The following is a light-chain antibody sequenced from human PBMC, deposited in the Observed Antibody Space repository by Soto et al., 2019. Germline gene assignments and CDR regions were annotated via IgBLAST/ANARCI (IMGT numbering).Light chain of an antibody. CDR2: DVH. V-gene: IGLV2-14*03. J-gene: IGLJ3*02. CDR3: SSYTTSITLV. Sequence: QSVLTQPASMSGSPGQSIAISCTGTSSDVGSDNYVSWYQHHPGRAPKLIIYDVHNRPSGVSNRFSGSKSGNTASLTITGLQAEDEADYYCSSYTTSITLVFGGGTKLTVL. CDR1: SSDVGSDNY.